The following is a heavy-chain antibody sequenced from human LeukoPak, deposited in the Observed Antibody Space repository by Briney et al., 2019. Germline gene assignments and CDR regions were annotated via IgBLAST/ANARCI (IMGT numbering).Heavy chain of an antibody. D-gene: IGHD5-18*01. V-gene: IGHV4-61*02. CDR1: GGSISSGSYY. Sequence: PSETLSLTCTVSGGSISSGSYYWSWIRQPAGKGLEWIGRIYTSGSTNYNPSLKSRVTISVDTSKNQFSLKLSSVTAADTAVYYCARSHGYSYGYNYWGQGTLVTVSS. CDR2: IYTSGST. CDR3: ARSHGYSYGYNY. J-gene: IGHJ4*02.